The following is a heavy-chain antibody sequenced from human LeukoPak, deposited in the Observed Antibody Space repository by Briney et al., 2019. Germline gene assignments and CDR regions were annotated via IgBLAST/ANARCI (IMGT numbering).Heavy chain of an antibody. CDR2: INPNSGGT. CDR1: GYTFTSYY. J-gene: IGHJ5*02. V-gene: IGHV1-2*02. Sequence: ASVKVSCKASGYTFTSYYMHWVRQAPGQGLEWMGWINPNSGGTNYAQKFQGRVTMTRDTSISTAYMELSRLRSDDTAVYYCARGNYDILSGSWFDPWGQGTLVTVSS. D-gene: IGHD3-9*01. CDR3: ARGNYDILSGSWFDP.